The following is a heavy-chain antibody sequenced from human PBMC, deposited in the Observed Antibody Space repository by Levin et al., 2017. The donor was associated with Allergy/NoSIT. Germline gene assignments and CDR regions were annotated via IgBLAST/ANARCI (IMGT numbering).Heavy chain of an antibody. V-gene: IGHV4-30-4*01. D-gene: IGHD3-10*01. J-gene: IGHJ5*02. CDR1: GGSISRGDYY. CDR3: ECYYSVSPYNWFDP. Sequence: SETLSLTCTVSGGSISRGDYYWSWIRQSPGKGLEWIGYIYYSGSTSYNPSLKSRVTMSVDTSKNQFSLKLSSVTAADTAVYYCECYYSVSPYNWFDPWGQGTLVTVSS. CDR2: IYYSGST.